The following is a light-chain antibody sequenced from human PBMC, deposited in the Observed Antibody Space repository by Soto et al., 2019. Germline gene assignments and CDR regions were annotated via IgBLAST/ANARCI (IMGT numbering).Light chain of an antibody. CDR2: DAS. CDR3: QQYYNQWT. V-gene: IGKV3-15*01. Sequence: EIVMTQSPATLSVSPGERATLSCRASQSVGSNLAWYQQKPGQAPRLLMYDASTRATGIPARFSGSGSGTEFTLYITSLQSEDFVVYYCQQYYNQWTFGQGTKVDIK. CDR1: QSVGSN. J-gene: IGKJ1*01.